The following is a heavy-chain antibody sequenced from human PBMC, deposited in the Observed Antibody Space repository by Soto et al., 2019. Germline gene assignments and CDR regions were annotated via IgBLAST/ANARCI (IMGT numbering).Heavy chain of an antibody. D-gene: IGHD5-12*01. Sequence: GGSLRLSCAASGFTFSSYAMHWVRQAPGKGLEWVAVISYDGSNKYYADSVKGRFTISRDNSKNTLYLQMNSLRAEDTAVYYCARDERWLQPYYYYYGMDVWGQGTTVTVSS. CDR3: ARDERWLQPYYYYYGMDV. J-gene: IGHJ6*02. CDR2: ISYDGSNK. CDR1: GFTFSSYA. V-gene: IGHV3-30-3*01.